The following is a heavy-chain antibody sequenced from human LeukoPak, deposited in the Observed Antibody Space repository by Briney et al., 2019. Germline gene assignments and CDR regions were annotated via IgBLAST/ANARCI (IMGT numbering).Heavy chain of an antibody. J-gene: IGHJ6*03. Sequence: ASVKVSCKASGYTFTSYGISWVRQAPGQGLEWMGWISAYNGNTNYAQKLQGRVTMTTDTSTSTVYMELSSLRSEDTAVYYCARDPGLTSYYYFMDVWGKGTTVTVSS. CDR3: ARDPGLTSYYYFMDV. D-gene: IGHD1-14*01. CDR2: ISAYNGNT. V-gene: IGHV1-18*01. CDR1: GYTFTSYG.